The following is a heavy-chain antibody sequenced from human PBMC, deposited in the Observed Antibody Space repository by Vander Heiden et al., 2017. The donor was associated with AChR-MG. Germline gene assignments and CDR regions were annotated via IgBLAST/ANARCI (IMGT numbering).Heavy chain of an antibody. Sequence: QVQLQESGPGLVKPSETLSLICTVSGGSIRSYYGRWIRQPPGSGLEWIGYIYNTGRTKYNPSLKSRVTISLDTKKQFSLKLSSVIAADTAVYYCARGQGADYGDYVGYHQYGMDVWGQGTTVTVSS. CDR3: ARGQGADYGDYVGYHQYGMDV. D-gene: IGHD4-17*01. CDR1: GGSIRSYY. CDR2: IYNTGRT. V-gene: IGHV4-59*01. J-gene: IGHJ6*02.